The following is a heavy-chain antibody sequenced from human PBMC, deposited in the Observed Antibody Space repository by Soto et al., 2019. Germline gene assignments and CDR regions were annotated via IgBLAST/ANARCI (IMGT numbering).Heavy chain of an antibody. CDR3: AKQDDRGALEI. V-gene: IGHV5-51*01. CDR2: IYPGDSDT. Sequence: GESLKISCKISGKAFTSFWVVWVRQLPGRGLEWMGNIYPGDSDTRYTPPFQGQVTISADKSTNTAYLQWHSLQASDTALYYCAKQDDRGALEIWGQGTKVTVS. CDR1: GKAFTSFW. J-gene: IGHJ3*02. D-gene: IGHD3-22*01.